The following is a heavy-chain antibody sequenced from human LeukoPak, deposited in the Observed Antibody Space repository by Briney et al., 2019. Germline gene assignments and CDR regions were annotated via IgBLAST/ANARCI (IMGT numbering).Heavy chain of an antibody. CDR1: GYTFTSCG. V-gene: IGHV1-18*01. CDR2: ISAYYGNT. Sequence: ASVKVSCKASGYTFTSCGISWVRQAPGQGLEWMGWISAYYGNTNYAQKLQGRVALTTDTSTSTAYMELRSMRSDDTAVYDCARDPPMAVAGTHFDYWGQGTLVTVSS. J-gene: IGHJ4*02. CDR3: ARDPPMAVAGTHFDY. D-gene: IGHD6-19*01.